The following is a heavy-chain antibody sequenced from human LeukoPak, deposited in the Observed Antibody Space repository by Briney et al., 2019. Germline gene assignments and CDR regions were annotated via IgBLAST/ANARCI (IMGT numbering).Heavy chain of an antibody. V-gene: IGHV3-48*02. Sequence: PGGSLRLSCAASGFTFTDYSMNWVRQAPGKGLEWVSSMNSDGSHIYHAGSVEGRFTISRDNARNSLYLQMNGLRDEDTAVYYCARGSFGVFDYWGQGILDTVSS. D-gene: IGHD3-10*01. CDR1: GFTFTDYS. CDR2: MNSDGSHI. J-gene: IGHJ4*02. CDR3: ARGSFGVFDY.